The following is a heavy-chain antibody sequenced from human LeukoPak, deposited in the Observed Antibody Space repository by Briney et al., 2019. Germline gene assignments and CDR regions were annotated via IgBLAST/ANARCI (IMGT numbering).Heavy chain of an antibody. CDR3: ARVVAVFYYYYYYMDV. D-gene: IGHD6-19*01. Sequence: PGGSLRLSCAASGFTFSSYSMNWVRQAPGKGLEWVSSISSSSSYIYYADSVKGRFTISRDNAKNSLYLQMNSLRAEDTAVYYCARVVAVFYYYYYYMDVWGKGTTVTVSS. V-gene: IGHV3-21*01. J-gene: IGHJ6*03. CDR1: GFTFSSYS. CDR2: ISSSSSYI.